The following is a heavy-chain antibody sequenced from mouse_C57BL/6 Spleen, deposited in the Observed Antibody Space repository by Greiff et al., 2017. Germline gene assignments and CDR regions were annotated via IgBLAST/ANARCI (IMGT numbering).Heavy chain of an antibody. D-gene: IGHD1-1*01. CDR3: ARFYYGSSYYVMDY. V-gene: IGHV1-55*01. J-gene: IGHJ4*01. CDR1: GYTFTSYW. Sequence: VQLQQPGAELVKPGASVKMSCKASGYTFTSYWITWVKQRPGQGLEWIGDIYPGSGSTNYNEKFKSKATLTVDTSSSTAYMQLSSLTSEDSAVYYCARFYYGSSYYVMDYWGQGTSVTVSS. CDR2: IYPGSGST.